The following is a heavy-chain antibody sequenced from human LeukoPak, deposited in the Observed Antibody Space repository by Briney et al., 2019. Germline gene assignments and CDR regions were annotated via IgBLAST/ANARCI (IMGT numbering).Heavy chain of an antibody. CDR2: INSDGSST. J-gene: IGHJ6*03. D-gene: IGHD6-13*01. Sequence: GGSLRFSCAASGFTFSSYWMHWVRQAPGKGLVWVSRINSDGSSTSYADSVKGRFTISRDNAKNTLYLQMNSPRAEDTAVYYCARDSSSWPYYCYMDVWGKETTVTISS. CDR1: GFTFSSYW. CDR3: ARDSSSWPYYCYMDV. V-gene: IGHV3-74*01.